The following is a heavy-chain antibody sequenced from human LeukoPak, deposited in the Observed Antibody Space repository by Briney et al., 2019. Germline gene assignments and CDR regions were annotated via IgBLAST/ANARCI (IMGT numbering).Heavy chain of an antibody. Sequence: GGSLRLSCAASGFTVSSNYMSWVRQAPGRGLEWASVIYSGGSTYYADSVKGRFTTSRDNSKNTLYLQMNSLRAEDTAVYYCARVNPSQRLGELSFDYWGQGTLVTVSS. CDR1: GFTVSSNY. V-gene: IGHV3-53*01. CDR2: IYSGGST. J-gene: IGHJ4*02. D-gene: IGHD3-16*02. CDR3: ARVNPSQRLGELSFDY.